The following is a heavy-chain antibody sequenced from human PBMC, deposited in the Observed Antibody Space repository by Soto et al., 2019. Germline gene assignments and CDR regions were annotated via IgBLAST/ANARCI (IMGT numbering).Heavy chain of an antibody. J-gene: IGHJ4*02. D-gene: IGHD6-19*01. V-gene: IGHV3-33*01. CDR1: GFTFSSYG. Sequence: GGSLRLSCAASGFTFSSYGMHWVRQAPGKGLEWVAVIWYDGSNKYYAESVKGRSTISRDNSKNTLYLQMNNLRAEDTAVYYCARDSHVGSGWQLTADYWGQGTLVTVSS. CDR3: ARDSHVGSGWQLTADY. CDR2: IWYDGSNK.